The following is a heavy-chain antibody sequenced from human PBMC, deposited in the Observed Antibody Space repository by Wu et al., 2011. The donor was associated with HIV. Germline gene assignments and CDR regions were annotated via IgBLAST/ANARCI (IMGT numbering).Heavy chain of an antibody. V-gene: IGHV3-48*03. CDR3: ARVETVTTPFDY. D-gene: IGHD4-17*01. Sequence: VQLVESGGGLVQPGGSLRLSCAASGFTFSSYEMNWVRQAPGKGLEWVSYISSSGSTIYYADSVKGRFTISRDNAKNSLYLQMNSLRAEDTAVYYCARVETVTTPFDYWARERWSPSPQ. CDR2: ISSSGSTI. CDR1: GFTFSSYE. J-gene: IGHJ4*02.